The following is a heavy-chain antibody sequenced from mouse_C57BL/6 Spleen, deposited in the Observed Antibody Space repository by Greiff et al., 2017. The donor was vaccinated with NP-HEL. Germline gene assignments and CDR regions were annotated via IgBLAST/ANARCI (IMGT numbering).Heavy chain of an antibody. CDR3: ASSYSNYEGTWFAY. CDR1: GYTFTSYW. Sequence: QVQLQQPGAELVMPGASVKLSCKASGYTFTSYWMHWVKQRPGQGLEWIGEIDPSDSYTNYNQKFKGKSTLTVDKSSSTAYMQLSSLTSEYSAVYYCASSYSNYEGTWFAYWGQGTLVTVSA. CDR2: IDPSDSYT. V-gene: IGHV1-69*01. J-gene: IGHJ3*01. D-gene: IGHD2-5*01.